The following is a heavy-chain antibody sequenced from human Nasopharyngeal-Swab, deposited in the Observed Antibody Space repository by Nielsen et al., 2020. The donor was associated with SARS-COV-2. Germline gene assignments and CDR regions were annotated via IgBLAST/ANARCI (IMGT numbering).Heavy chain of an antibody. Sequence: GSLRLSCTVSGGSISSSSYYWGWIRQPPGKGLEWIGSIYYSGSTYYTPSLKSRVTISVDTSKNQFSLKLRSVTAADTAVYYCARVIAAAGTGFDYWGQGTLVTVSS. J-gene: IGHJ4*02. CDR2: IYYSGST. CDR3: ARVIAAAGTGFDY. D-gene: IGHD6-13*01. CDR1: GGSISSSSYY. V-gene: IGHV4-39*07.